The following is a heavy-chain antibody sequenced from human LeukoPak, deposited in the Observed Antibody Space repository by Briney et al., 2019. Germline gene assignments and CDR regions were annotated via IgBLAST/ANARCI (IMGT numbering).Heavy chain of an antibody. Sequence: GATVKVSCKASGYTFTGYYMHWVRQAPGQGLEWMGWINPNSGGTNYAQKFQGRVTMTRDTSISTAYVELSRLRSDDTAVYYCARWAPLYRQLVPGVVYYFDYWGQGTLVNVSS. CDR3: ARWAPLYRQLVPGVVYYFDY. CDR1: GYTFTGYY. D-gene: IGHD6-6*01. CDR2: INPNSGGT. V-gene: IGHV1-2*02. J-gene: IGHJ4*02.